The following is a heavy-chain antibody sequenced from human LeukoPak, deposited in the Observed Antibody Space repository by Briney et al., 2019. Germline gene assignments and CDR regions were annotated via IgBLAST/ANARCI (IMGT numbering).Heavy chain of an antibody. CDR2: FYHSGST. V-gene: IGHV4-38-2*02. D-gene: IGHD3-22*01. CDR1: GYSISSGYY. J-gene: IGHJ4*02. CDR3: ARDLGLVVVGFDY. Sequence: SETLSLTCIVSGYSISSGYYWGWIRQPPGKGLEWIGSFYHSGSTYYNPSLKSRVTISVDTSKNQFFLKLSSVTAADTAVYYCARDLGLVVVGFDYWGQGTLVTVSS.